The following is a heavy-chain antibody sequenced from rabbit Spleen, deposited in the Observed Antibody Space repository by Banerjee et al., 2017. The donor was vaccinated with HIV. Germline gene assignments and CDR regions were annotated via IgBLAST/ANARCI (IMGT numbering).Heavy chain of an antibody. J-gene: IGHJ6*01. CDR2: IELSSSDFT. Sequence: QEQLEESGGGLVKPEGSLTLTCTASGVSFSGSSYMCWVRQAPGKGLEWIACIELSSSDFTYFASWARGRFTISKTSSTTVTLQMTSLTAADTATYFCARDTSSSFSSYGMDLWGPGTLVTVS. CDR1: GVSFSGSSY. V-gene: IGHV1S45*01. CDR3: ARDTSSSFSSYGMDL. D-gene: IGHD1-1*01.